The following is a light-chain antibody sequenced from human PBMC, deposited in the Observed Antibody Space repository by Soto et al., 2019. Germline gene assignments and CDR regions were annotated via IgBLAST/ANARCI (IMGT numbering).Light chain of an antibody. J-gene: IGKJ5*01. CDR2: GAS. CDR1: QSVGSN. CDR3: QQYTGPPTT. V-gene: IGKV3D-15*01. Sequence: EIVMTQSPATRSVSPVSRATLSCRASQSVGSNVAWYQQKPGQPPRLLIYGASTRAAGIPDRFSGSGSGTDFTLTITRLEPEDSAVYFCQQYTGPPTTFGQGTRLEI.